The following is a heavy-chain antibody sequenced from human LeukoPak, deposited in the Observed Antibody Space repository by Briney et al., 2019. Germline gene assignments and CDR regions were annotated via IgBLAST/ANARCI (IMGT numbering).Heavy chain of an antibody. CDR3: AKRFPTYYYDSSDY. CDR1: GFTLSSYA. Sequence: PGGSLRLSCAASGFTLSSYAMTWVRQAPGKGLEWAAVISGSGDSTYYADSVKGRFTISRDNSENTLYLQMNSLRAEDTAVYYCAKRFPTYYYDSSDYWGQGTLVTVSS. V-gene: IGHV3-23*01. D-gene: IGHD3-22*01. CDR2: ISGSGDST. J-gene: IGHJ4*02.